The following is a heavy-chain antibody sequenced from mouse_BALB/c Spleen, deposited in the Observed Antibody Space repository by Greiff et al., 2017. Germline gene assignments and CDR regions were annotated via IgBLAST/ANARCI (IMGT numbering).Heavy chain of an antibody. V-gene: IGHV3-6*02. D-gene: IGHD2-2*01. CDR3: AIYGYDGAIDY. Sequence: EVQLQESGPGLVKPSQSLSLTCSVTGYSITSGYYWNWIRQFPGNKLEWMGYISYDGSNNYNPSLKNRISITRDTSKNQFFLKLNSVTTEDTATYYCAIYGYDGAIDYWGQGTSVTVSS. CDR2: ISYDGSN. CDR1: GYSITSGYY. J-gene: IGHJ4*01.